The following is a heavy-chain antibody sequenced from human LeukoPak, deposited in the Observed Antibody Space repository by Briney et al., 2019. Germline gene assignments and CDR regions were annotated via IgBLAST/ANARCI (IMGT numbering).Heavy chain of an antibody. J-gene: IGHJ1*01. CDR1: GGSICSSSYY. CDR2: IYYSGST. D-gene: IGHD3-22*01. V-gene: IGHV4-39*01. CDR3: ASLLGKYYYENSGYYGDCFQH. Sequence: SETLSLTCTVSGGSICSSSYYWGWVRQPPGKGLEWIGSIYYSGSTYYNPSLKSRVPISVDTSKNQFSLKLSSVTDADTALYYCASLLGKYYYENSGYYGDCFQHWGQGTLVTVSS.